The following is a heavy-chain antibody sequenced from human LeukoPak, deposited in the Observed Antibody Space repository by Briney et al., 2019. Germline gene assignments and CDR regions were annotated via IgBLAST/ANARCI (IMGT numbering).Heavy chain of an antibody. CDR2: INPNGGGT. J-gene: IGHJ4*02. CDR3: ARVLDFWSGSDY. Sequence: ASVKVSGMASGYTFTGYYMHWVRQAPGQGLEWMGWINPNGGGTNYAQKFQGRVTMTRDTSISTAYMELSRLRSDDTAVYYCARVLDFWSGSDYWGQGTLVTVSS. V-gene: IGHV1-2*02. D-gene: IGHD3-3*01. CDR1: GYTFTGYY.